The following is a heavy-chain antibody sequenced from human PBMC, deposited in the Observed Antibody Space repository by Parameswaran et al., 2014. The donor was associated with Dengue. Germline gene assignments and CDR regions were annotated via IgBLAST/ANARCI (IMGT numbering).Heavy chain of an antibody. V-gene: IGHV1-46*01. D-gene: IGHD3-10*01. CDR2: INPSGGST. CDR3: ARDGWAY. Sequence: WVRQAPGQGLEWMGIINPSGGSTSYAQKFQGRVTMTRDTSTSTVYMELSSLRSEDTAVYYCARDGWAYWGQGTLVTVSS. J-gene: IGHJ4*02.